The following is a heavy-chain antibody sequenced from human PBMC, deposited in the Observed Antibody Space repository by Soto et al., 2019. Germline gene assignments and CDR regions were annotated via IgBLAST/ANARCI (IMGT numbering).Heavy chain of an antibody. J-gene: IGHJ4*02. CDR2: ISHDGSNT. Sequence: GGSLRLSCAASGFTFSAYGIHWVRQAPGKGLEWVAVISHDGSNTNYADSVKGRFTISRDNAKNSLYLPINSLRAEDTAVYYCAGDSSFDASSGYLDYWGQGTLVTVSS. V-gene: IGHV3-30*03. CDR3: AGDSSFDASSGYLDY. CDR1: GFTFSAYG. D-gene: IGHD3-22*01.